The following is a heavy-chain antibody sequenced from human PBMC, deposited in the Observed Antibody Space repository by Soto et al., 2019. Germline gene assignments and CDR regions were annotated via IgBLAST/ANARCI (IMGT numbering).Heavy chain of an antibody. CDR3: ARAPAAGTSRDFDY. CDR2: INPSGSST. CDR1: GYTFSSNY. J-gene: IGHJ4*02. D-gene: IGHD6-13*01. V-gene: IGHV1-46*01. Sequence: QVQLVQSGAEVKKPGASVKVSCQASGYTFSSNYIHWVRQAPGQGLEWMGIINPSGSSTTYAQKFQDRVTMTRDTSTSTVYMELSSLRSEDTAVYYCARAPAAGTSRDFDYWGQGTLVTVSS.